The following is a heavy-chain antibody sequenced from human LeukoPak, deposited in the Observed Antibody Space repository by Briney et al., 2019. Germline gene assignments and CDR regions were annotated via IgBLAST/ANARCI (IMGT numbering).Heavy chain of an antibody. CDR1: GYTFTSYD. V-gene: IGHV1-8*01. CDR3: ARAATMVRGVIRYYYYYGMDV. CDR2: MNPNSGNT. D-gene: IGHD3-10*01. Sequence: ASVKVSCKASGYTFTSYDINWVRQATGQGLEWMGWMNPNSGNTGYAQKSQGRVTMTRNTSISTAYMELSSLRSEDTAVYYCARAATMVRGVIRYYYYYGMDVWGQGTTVTVSS. J-gene: IGHJ6*02.